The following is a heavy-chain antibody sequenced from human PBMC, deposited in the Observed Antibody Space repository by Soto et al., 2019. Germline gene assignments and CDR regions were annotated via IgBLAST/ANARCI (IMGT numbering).Heavy chain of an antibody. J-gene: IGHJ4*02. D-gene: IGHD6-6*01. Sequence: EVQLLESEGGLVQPGGSLRLSCAASGFTFSSYAMAWVRQPPGKGLEWVSFISGSGGSTYNADSVKGRFTISRDNSKNIVFLQMNSLRAEDTAVYYCAKDRLRDGSSRQGFDYWGQGTLLTVSS. V-gene: IGHV3-23*01. CDR2: ISGSGGST. CDR1: GFTFSSYA. CDR3: AKDRLRDGSSRQGFDY.